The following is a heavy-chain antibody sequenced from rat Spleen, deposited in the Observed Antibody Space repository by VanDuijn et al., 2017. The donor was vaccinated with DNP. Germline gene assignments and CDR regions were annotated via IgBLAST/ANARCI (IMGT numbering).Heavy chain of an antibody. Sequence: EVKLVESGGGLVQPGKSLKLSCAASGFNFNDNWMGWVRQAPGKGLEWIGEINKESGTIIYSPSLKDKFTISRDNAQNTLYLQTSKLGSEDTAIYYCVREDKGVDAWGQGASVTVSS. CDR3: VREDKGVDA. CDR2: INKESGTI. D-gene: IGHD2-2*01. J-gene: IGHJ4*01. V-gene: IGHV4-2*01. CDR1: GFNFNDNW.